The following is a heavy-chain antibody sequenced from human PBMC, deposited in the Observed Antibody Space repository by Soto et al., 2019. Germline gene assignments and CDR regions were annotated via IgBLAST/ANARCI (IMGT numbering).Heavy chain of an antibody. V-gene: IGHV4-61*08. Sequence: SETLSLTCTVSGGSVSSGDYYWSWIRQPPGKGLEWIGYIYYSGNTNHNPSLKSRVIISVDTSKNLFSLKLTSVTAADTAVYYCARIPVDTSMIYWLDPWGQGTLVTVSS. J-gene: IGHJ5*02. CDR1: GGSVSSGDYY. D-gene: IGHD5-18*01. CDR3: ARIPVDTSMIYWLDP. CDR2: IYYSGNT.